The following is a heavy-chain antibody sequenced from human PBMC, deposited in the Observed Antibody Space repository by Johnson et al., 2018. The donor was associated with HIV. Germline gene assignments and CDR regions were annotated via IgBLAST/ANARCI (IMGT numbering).Heavy chain of an antibody. CDR2: ISSSGSTI. CDR3: ARAGVGAGAFDI. D-gene: IGHD1-26*01. Sequence: QVQLVESGGGLIQPGGSLRLSCAASGFTVSSNYMSWIRQAPGKGLEWLSFISSSGSTIYYADSVKGRFTLSRDNAKNSLYLQMNSLRAGDTAVYYCARAGVGAGAFDIWGQGTMVTVSS. J-gene: IGHJ3*02. CDR1: GFTVSSNY. V-gene: IGHV3-11*04.